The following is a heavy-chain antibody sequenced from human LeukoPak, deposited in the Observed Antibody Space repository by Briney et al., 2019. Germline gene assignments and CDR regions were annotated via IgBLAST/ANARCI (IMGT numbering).Heavy chain of an antibody. Sequence: SVKVSCKASGGTFSSYAISWVRQAPGQGLEWMGGIIPIFGTANYAQKFQGRVTITADESTSTAYMELSSLRSEDTAVYYCARFGYGGYNYYYGMDVWGQGTTVTVSS. CDR3: ARFGYGGYNYYYGMDV. CDR2: IIPIFGTA. V-gene: IGHV1-69*13. J-gene: IGHJ6*02. D-gene: IGHD1-26*01. CDR1: GGTFSSYA.